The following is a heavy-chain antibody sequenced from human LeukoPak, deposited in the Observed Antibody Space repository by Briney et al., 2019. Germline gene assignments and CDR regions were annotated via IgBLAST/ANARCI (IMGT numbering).Heavy chain of an antibody. CDR2: IYYSGST. CDR1: GGSISSYY. Sequence: SETLSLTCTVSGGSISSYYWSWIRQPPGKGLEWIGYIYYSGSTNCNPSLKSRVTISVDTSKNQFSLKLSSVTAADMAVYYCASIGTTVTTFDYWGQGTLVTVSS. D-gene: IGHD4-17*01. J-gene: IGHJ4*02. V-gene: IGHV4-59*01. CDR3: ASIGTTVTTFDY.